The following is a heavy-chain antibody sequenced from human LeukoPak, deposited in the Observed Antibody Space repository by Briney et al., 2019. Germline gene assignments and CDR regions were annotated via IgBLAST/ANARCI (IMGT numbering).Heavy chain of an antibody. CDR3: ARRPYCSSTSCYLAFHI. CDR1: GYSFTNYW. CDR2: IFAGDSDT. V-gene: IGHV5-51*01. D-gene: IGHD2-2*01. Sequence: GESLKISCKGSGYSFTNYWIGWVRQMPGKGLEWMGIIFAGDSDTRYSPSFQGQVTISADKSINTAYLQWSSLKASDTAMYYCARRPYCSSTSCYLAFHIWGQGTMVTVSS. J-gene: IGHJ3*02.